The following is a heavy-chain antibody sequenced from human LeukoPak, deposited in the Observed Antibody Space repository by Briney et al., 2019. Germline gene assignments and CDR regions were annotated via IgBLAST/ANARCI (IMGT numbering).Heavy chain of an antibody. J-gene: IGHJ3*02. Sequence: SVKVSCKASGGTFSSYTISWVRQAPGQGPEWMGRIIPILGIANYAQKFQGRVTITADKSTSTAYMELSSLRSEDTAVYYCATPGYCSSTSCSHAFDIWGQGTMVTVSS. CDR3: ATPGYCSSTSCSHAFDI. CDR1: GGTFSSYT. D-gene: IGHD2-2*03. CDR2: IIPILGIA. V-gene: IGHV1-69*02.